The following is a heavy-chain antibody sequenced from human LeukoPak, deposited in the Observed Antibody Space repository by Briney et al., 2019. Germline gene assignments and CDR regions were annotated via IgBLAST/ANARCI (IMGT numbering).Heavy chain of an antibody. V-gene: IGHV3-9*01. D-gene: IGHD6-13*01. CDR2: ISWNSGSI. CDR1: GFTFDDYA. Sequence: GGSLRLSCAASGFTFDDYAMHWVRQAPGKGLEWVSGISWNSGSIGYADSVKGRFTISRDNAKNSLYLQMNSLRAEDTAVYYCARHSAHSSTNDAFDMWGQGTLVIVSS. J-gene: IGHJ3*02. CDR3: ARHSAHSSTNDAFDM.